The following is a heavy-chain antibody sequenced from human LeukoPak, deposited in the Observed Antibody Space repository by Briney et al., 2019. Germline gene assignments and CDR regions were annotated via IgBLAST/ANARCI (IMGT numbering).Heavy chain of an antibody. Sequence: SSETLSLTCTVSGGSISSGGYYWSWIRQHPGKGLEWIGYIYYSGSTYYNPSLKSRVTISVDTSKNQFSLKLSSVTAADTAVYYCARLGSRTEQYDYGDFRPYYFDYWGQGTLVTVSS. CDR3: ARLGSRTEQYDYGDFRPYYFDY. J-gene: IGHJ4*02. V-gene: IGHV4-31*03. CDR1: GGSISSGGYY. CDR2: IYYSGST. D-gene: IGHD4-17*01.